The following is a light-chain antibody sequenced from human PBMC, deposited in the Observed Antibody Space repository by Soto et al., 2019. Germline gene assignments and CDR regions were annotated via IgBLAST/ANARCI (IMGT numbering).Light chain of an antibody. V-gene: IGKV3-20*01. J-gene: IGKJ1*01. CDR1: QSVISNY. CDR3: QQYGSSPT. Sequence: EIVLTQSPGTLSLSPGERATLSCRASQSVISNYLAWYQQKPGLAPRLLIYGASSRATGIPDRFSGSGSGTDFTLTISRLEPEDFAVYYCQQYGSSPTFGQGTKVEIK. CDR2: GAS.